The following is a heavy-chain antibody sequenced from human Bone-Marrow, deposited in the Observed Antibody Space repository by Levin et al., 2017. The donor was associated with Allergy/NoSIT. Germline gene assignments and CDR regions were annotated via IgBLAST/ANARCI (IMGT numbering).Heavy chain of an antibody. Sequence: PGGSLRLSCAASGFSFSSYEMNWVRQAPGKGLEWVSYISSRNTTIYYADSVKGRFTISRDNAENSLYLQMNSLRAEDTAVYYCTRDRGEWGQFYFDYWGQGTLVTVSS. J-gene: IGHJ4*02. CDR1: GFSFSSYE. CDR2: ISSRNTTI. D-gene: IGHD1-26*01. V-gene: IGHV3-48*03. CDR3: TRDRGEWGQFYFDY.